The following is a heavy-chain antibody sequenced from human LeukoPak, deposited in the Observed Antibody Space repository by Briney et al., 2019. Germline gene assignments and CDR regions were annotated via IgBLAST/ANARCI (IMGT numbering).Heavy chain of an antibody. J-gene: IGHJ4*02. V-gene: IGHV3-11*01. Sequence: GGSLRLSCAASGFTFSDYYMSWIRQAPGKGLEWVSYISSSGSTIYYADSVKGRFTISRDNAKNSLYLQMNSLRAEDTAVYYCARDKVHSSGWSQIVIPERGPFDYWGQGTLVTVSS. CDR3: ARDKVHSSGWSQIVIPERGPFDY. CDR1: GFTFSDYY. D-gene: IGHD6-19*01. CDR2: ISSSGSTI.